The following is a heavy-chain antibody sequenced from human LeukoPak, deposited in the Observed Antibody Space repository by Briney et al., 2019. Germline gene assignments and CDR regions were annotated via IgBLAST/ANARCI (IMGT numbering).Heavy chain of an antibody. CDR2: IYYSGST. J-gene: IGHJ4*02. V-gene: IGHV4-59*08. CDR3: ARLPSYGLDAY. CDR1: GGSISSYY. D-gene: IGHD4-17*01. Sequence: SETLSLTCTLSGGSISSYYWSWLRQPPGKGLEWIGYIYYSGSTNYNPSLKSRVTISVDTSKNQFSLKLSSVTAADTAVYYCARLPSYGLDAYWRQGSLVTVSS.